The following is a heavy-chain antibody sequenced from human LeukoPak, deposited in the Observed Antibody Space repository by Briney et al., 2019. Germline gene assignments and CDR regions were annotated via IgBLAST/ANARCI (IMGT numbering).Heavy chain of an antibody. CDR2: IWYDGSNK. V-gene: IGHV3-33*08. CDR3: ARGSYNWNAGGSYFDY. D-gene: IGHD1-20*01. J-gene: IGHJ4*02. Sequence: GGSLRLSCAVSGITFSSYGMHWVRQAPGKGLEWVAVIWYDGSNKYYADSVKGRFTISRDNSKNTLYLQMNSLRAEDTAVYYCARGSYNWNAGGSYFDYWGQGTLVTVSS. CDR1: GITFSSYG.